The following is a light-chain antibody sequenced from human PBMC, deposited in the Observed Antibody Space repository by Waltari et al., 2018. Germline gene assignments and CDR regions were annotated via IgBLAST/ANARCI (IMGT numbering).Light chain of an antibody. V-gene: IGKV1-5*03. CDR1: QSVSSW. J-gene: IGKJ2*01. CDR2: KAS. CDR3: LQYNTSPHN. Sequence: DIQMTQSPSSLSASVGDTVTITCRASQSVSSWLDWYQQKPGKAPKLLIYKASSLESGVPSRFSGSGSGTDFTLTISSLQPEDFATYYCLQYNTSPHNFGQGTKVEIK.